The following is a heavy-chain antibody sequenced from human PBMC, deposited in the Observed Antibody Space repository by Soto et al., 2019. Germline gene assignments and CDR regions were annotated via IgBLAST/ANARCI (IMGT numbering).Heavy chain of an antibody. J-gene: IGHJ4*02. D-gene: IGHD1-26*01. CDR1: GFIFNNYW. Sequence: HPGGSLRLSCAASGFIFNNYWMHWVRQAPGKGLVWVARINGDGSTTTYVGSAKGRFTISRDNAKNTMYLQMNSLRVEDTAVYYCGRGSGPRGRPYWGQGILVTVSS. V-gene: IGHV3-74*01. CDR2: INGDGSTT. CDR3: GRGSGPRGRPY.